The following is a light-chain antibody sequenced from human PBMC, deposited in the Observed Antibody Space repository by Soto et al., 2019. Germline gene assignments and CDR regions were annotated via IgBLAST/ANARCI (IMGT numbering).Light chain of an antibody. V-gene: IGKV3-20*01. CDR2: GAS. J-gene: IGKJ1*01. CDR3: QQYGTSPRT. Sequence: EVMLTQSPGTLSLSPGERATLSCRASQSIFSNYLAWYQQKSGQAPRLLIYGASNRATGIPDRLSGSGSGIDFTLTIRRLEPEDFAVYYCQQYGTSPRTFGQGTKVEFK. CDR1: QSIFSNY.